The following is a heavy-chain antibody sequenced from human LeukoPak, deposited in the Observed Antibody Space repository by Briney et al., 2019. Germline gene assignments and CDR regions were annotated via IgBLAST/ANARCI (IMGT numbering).Heavy chain of an antibody. V-gene: IGHV5-51*01. J-gene: IGHJ4*02. D-gene: IGHD1-26*01. Sequence: GESLKISCKGSGYSFTSYWIGWVRQMPGKGLEWMGIIYPGDSDTRYSPSFQGQVTISADKSINTAYLQWSSLKASDTAIYYCARHHGRNKWEVLRGRAQSGLYYFDSWGQGTLVTVSS. CDR3: ARHHGRNKWEVLRGRAQSGLYYFDS. CDR2: IYPGDSDT. CDR1: GYSFTSYW.